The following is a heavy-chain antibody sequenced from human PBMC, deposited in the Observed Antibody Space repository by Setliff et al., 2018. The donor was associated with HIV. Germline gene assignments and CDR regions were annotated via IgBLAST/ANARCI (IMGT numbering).Heavy chain of an antibody. CDR3: ARDHADSSGWYGWHYYYYGMDA. Sequence: GGSLRLSCAASGFTFNNYWMAWVRQAPGKGLEWVGNINQDGSEKYYVDSVKGRFTISRDNAKNSLYLQMNSLRAEDTAVYYCARDHADSSGWYGWHYYYYGMDAWGQGTTVTVSS. V-gene: IGHV3-7*01. CDR1: GFTFNNYW. J-gene: IGHJ6*02. D-gene: IGHD6-19*01. CDR2: INQDGSEK.